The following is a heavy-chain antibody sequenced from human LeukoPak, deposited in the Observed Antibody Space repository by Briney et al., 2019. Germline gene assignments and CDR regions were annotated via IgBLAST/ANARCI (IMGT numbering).Heavy chain of an antibody. V-gene: IGHV3-11*01. Sequence: TGGSLRLSCAASGFTFSDYYMSWIRQAPGKGLEWISYISNSDSANYYADSVKGRFTISRDNGKNSMYLQMNGLRAEDTAVYYCARVRVYRRSSSWYIFYYYMDVWGKGTTVTVSS. CDR3: ARVRVYRRSSSWYIFYYYMDV. CDR2: ISNSDSAN. D-gene: IGHD6-13*01. CDR1: GFTFSDYY. J-gene: IGHJ6*03.